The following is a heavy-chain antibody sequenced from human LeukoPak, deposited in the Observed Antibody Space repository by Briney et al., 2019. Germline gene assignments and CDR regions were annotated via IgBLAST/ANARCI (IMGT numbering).Heavy chain of an antibody. CDR1: GFTFSSCE. CDR2: ISGSSSYI. Sequence: PGGSLRLSCAASGFTFSSCEMNWVRQAPGKGLEWVSSISGSSSYIYYADSVKGRFSISRDNAKNSLYLQMNSLRAEDTAVYYCARDLYRIVVVPHYFDYWGQGTLVTVSS. J-gene: IGHJ4*02. CDR3: ARDLYRIVVVPHYFDY. V-gene: IGHV3-21*01. D-gene: IGHD3-22*01.